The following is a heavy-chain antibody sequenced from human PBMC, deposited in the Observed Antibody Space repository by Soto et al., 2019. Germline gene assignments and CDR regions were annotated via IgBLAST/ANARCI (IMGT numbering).Heavy chain of an antibody. J-gene: IGHJ3*01. CDR3: AKLPIIRGNALDL. CDR1: GFTFNNYA. D-gene: IGHD3-10*01. CDR2: ISGTDHST. V-gene: IGHV3-23*01. Sequence: PGGSLRLSCAASGFTFNNYAMSWVRQAPGKGLEWVSGISGTDHSTYYADSVKGRFTISRDNSRNTVYLKMNFLRAEDTALYYCAKLPIIRGNALDLWGQGTMVTVSS.